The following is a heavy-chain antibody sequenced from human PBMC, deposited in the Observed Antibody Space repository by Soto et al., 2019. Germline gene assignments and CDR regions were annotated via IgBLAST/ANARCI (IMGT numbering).Heavy chain of an antibody. Sequence: QVQLVQSGAEVKKPGASVKVSCKASGYTFTSYAMHWVRQAPGQRLEWMGWINAGNGNTKYSQKFQGRVTITRDTSASTAYMELSSLRSEDTAVYYCARVRGAYSSSWYAFDLWGQGTMVTVSS. D-gene: IGHD6-13*01. J-gene: IGHJ3*01. V-gene: IGHV1-3*01. CDR2: INAGNGNT. CDR3: ARVRGAYSSSWYAFDL. CDR1: GYTFTSYA.